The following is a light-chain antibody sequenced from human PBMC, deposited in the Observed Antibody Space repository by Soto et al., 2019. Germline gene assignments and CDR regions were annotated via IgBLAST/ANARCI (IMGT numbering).Light chain of an antibody. CDR1: SGHSSYA. Sequence: QSVLTQSPSASASLGASVKLTCTLSSGHSSYAIAWHQQQSEKGPRYLMKLNSDGSHSKGDGIPDRFSGSSSGAERYLTISSLQSADEADYYCQTWGTGIQVFGTGTKVTVL. CDR2: LNSDGSH. J-gene: IGLJ1*01. CDR3: QTWGTGIQV. V-gene: IGLV4-69*01.